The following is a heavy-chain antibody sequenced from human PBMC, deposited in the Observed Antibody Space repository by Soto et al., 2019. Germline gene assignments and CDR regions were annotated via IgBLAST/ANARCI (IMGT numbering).Heavy chain of an antibody. CDR3: EKSYYVDYDHRLLFDN. Sequence: PGGYLRLSCAASGFPFSGYAIKWVRQAPGKGLEWVSIISGIGSSTNYADSVKGRFTISRDNSRDTVHLQMNSLRAEDTAVYYCEKSYYVDYDHRLLFDNWGQGT. V-gene: IGHV3-23*01. CDR1: GFPFSGYA. CDR2: ISGIGSST. J-gene: IGHJ4*02. D-gene: IGHD4-17*01.